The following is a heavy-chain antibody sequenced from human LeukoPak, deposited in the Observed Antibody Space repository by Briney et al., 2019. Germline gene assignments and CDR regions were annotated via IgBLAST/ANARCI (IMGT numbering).Heavy chain of an antibody. CDR3: ARGASIAARPAFDY. CDR1: GYTFTSYD. Sequence: ASVKVSCKASGYTFTSYDINWVRQATGQGLEWMGWMNPNGGNTGYAQKFQGRVTITRNTSISTAYMELSSLRSEDTAVYYCARGASIAARPAFDYWGQGTLVTVSS. J-gene: IGHJ4*02. V-gene: IGHV1-8*03. D-gene: IGHD6-6*01. CDR2: MNPNGGNT.